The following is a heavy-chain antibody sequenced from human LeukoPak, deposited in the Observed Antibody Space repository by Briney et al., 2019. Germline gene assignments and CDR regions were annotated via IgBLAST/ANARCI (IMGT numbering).Heavy chain of an antibody. CDR3: AIPSHYDILTGLDY. V-gene: IGHV4-39*07. CDR2: INHRGNT. J-gene: IGHJ4*02. CDR1: GGSISSTGYY. D-gene: IGHD3-9*01. Sequence: SETLSLTCTVSGGSISSTGYYWGWIRQPPGKGLEWIGEINHRGNTNYNPSLKSRVTISVDTSKNQFSLKLSSVTAADTAVYYCAIPSHYDILTGLDYWGQGTLVTVSS.